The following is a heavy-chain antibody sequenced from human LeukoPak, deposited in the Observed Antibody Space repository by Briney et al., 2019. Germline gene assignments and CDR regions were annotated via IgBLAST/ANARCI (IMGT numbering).Heavy chain of an antibody. CDR3: ARIALYSPPGY. Sequence: GGSLRLSCAASGFTFDDYGMSWVRQAPGKGLEWVSYISSSGSTIYYADSVKGRFTISRDNAKNSLYLQMNSLRAEDTAVYYCARIALYSPPGYWGQGTLVTVSS. D-gene: IGHD2-15*01. CDR2: ISSSGSTI. CDR1: GFTFDDYG. J-gene: IGHJ4*02. V-gene: IGHV3-11*04.